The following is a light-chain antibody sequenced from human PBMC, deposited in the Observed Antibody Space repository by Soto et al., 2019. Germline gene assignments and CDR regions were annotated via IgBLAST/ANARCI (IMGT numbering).Light chain of an antibody. CDR1: SSNIGRTT. CDR3: AAWDDSLNGLYV. Sequence: QSVLTQPPSASGTPGQRVTISCSGSSSNIGRTTVNWYQQLPGTAPKLLIYSNNERPSGVPDRFSGSKSGTSASLAISRLQSEDEADYYCAAWDDSLNGLYVFGTGTKVTVL. CDR2: SNN. J-gene: IGLJ1*01. V-gene: IGLV1-44*01.